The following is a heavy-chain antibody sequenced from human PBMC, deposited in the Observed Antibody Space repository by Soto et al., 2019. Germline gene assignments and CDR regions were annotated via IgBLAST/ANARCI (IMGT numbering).Heavy chain of an antibody. D-gene: IGHD6-13*01. J-gene: IGHJ4*02. V-gene: IGHV3-23*01. CDR2: ISESGGST. CDR3: AKRSPYSSGWYSPIFDY. CDR1: GFTFSSRP. Sequence: GGSLRLSCAASGFTFSSRPMTWVRQAPGKGLEWVSVISESGGSTHYADSVRGRFTVSRDNSKNSLSLRMNSLRDEDTAVYFCAKRSPYSSGWYSPIFDYWGQGALVTVSS.